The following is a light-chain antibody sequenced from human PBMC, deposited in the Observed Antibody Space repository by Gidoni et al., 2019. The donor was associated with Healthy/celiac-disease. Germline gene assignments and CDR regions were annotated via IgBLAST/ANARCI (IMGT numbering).Light chain of an antibody. Sequence: QSVLTQPPSASGTPGPRVTISCSGRSSNIGSNTVNWYQQPPGTAPKLLIYSNNQRPSGVPDRFSGSKSGTSASLAISGLQSEDEADYYCAAWDDSLNGAWVFGGGTKLTVL. CDR1: SSNIGSNT. CDR2: SNN. J-gene: IGLJ3*02. V-gene: IGLV1-44*01. CDR3: AAWDDSLNGAWV.